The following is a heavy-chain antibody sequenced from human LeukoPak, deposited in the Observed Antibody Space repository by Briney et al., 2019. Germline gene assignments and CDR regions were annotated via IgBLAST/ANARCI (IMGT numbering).Heavy chain of an antibody. J-gene: IGHJ5*02. Sequence: TSETLSLTCAVSGGSISSGGYSWSWIRQPPGKGLEWIGYIYHSGSTYYNPSLKSRVTISVDRSKNQFSLKLSSVTAADTAVYYCARGGPRYYDSIAWGQGTLVTVSS. CDR1: GGSISSGGYS. CDR2: IYHSGST. CDR3: ARGGPRYYDSIA. D-gene: IGHD3-22*01. V-gene: IGHV4-30-2*01.